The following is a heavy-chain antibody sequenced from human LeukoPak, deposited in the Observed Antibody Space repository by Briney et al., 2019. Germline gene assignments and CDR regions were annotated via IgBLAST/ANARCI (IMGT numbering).Heavy chain of an antibody. J-gene: IGHJ4*02. V-gene: IGHV4-39*07. Sequence: PSETLSLTCTVSGGSISSSSYYWGWIRQPPGKGLEWIGSIYHSGSTNYNPSLKSRVTISVDTSKNQFSLKLSSVTAADTAVYYCARRIRGRPVSIDYWGQGILVTVSS. CDR3: ARRIRGRPVSIDY. CDR2: IYHSGST. CDR1: GGSISSSSYY. D-gene: IGHD5/OR15-5a*01.